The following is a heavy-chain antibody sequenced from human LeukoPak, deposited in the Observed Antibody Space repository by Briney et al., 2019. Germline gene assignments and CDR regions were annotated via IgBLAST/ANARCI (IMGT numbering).Heavy chain of an antibody. J-gene: IGHJ5*02. V-gene: IGHV3-7*05. CDR1: GFTFTNYW. D-gene: IGHD6-6*01. CDR3: AKVIAARPA. Sequence: GGSLRLSCATSGFTFTNYWMSWVRQAPGKGLQWVANIKQDGTQKYYVDSVKGRFTISRDNAKNSLYPQMDSLRAEDTAVYYCAKVIAARPAWGQGTLVTVSS. CDR2: IKQDGTQK.